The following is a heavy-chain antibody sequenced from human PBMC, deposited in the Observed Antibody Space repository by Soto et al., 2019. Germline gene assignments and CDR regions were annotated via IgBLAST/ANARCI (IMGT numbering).Heavy chain of an antibody. J-gene: IGHJ5*02. V-gene: IGHV1-69*12. Sequence: QVQLVQSGAEGRKPGSSVKVSCKASGGTFSNSAITWVRQAPGQGLEWVGGIIPIFGSTNYAQKFQGRVTITADESTSTAYMEMSSLTSEDTAVYYCARDGDLRSDFWSGPLGGGWFDPWGQGTLVTVSS. CDR3: ARDGDLRSDFWSGPLGGGWFDP. D-gene: IGHD3-3*01. CDR2: IIPIFGST. CDR1: GGTFSNSA.